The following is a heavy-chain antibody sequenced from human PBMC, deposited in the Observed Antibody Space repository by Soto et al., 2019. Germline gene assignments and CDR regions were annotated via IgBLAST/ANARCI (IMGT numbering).Heavy chain of an antibody. V-gene: IGHV3-23*01. CDR3: AKRDQQC. J-gene: IGHJ4*02. CDR2: ISGSGGST. D-gene: IGHD6-19*01. Sequence: EAQLLESGGDLVQSGGSLRLSCAASGFTFSIYGMTWVRQAPGKGLEWVSAISGSGGSTYYADSVKGRFTISRDNSNNTLYLQVNRLRVEDTAVYYCAKRDQQCWGQGTLVTVSS. CDR1: GFTFSIYG.